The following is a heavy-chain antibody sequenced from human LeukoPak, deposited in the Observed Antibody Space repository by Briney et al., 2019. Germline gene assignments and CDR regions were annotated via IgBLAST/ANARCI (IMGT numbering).Heavy chain of an antibody. D-gene: IGHD5-12*01. CDR2: ISYDGSNK. V-gene: IGHV3-30*04. J-gene: IGHJ1*01. CDR3: AKEGLGLSGQEVVEYFQH. Sequence: GGSLRLSCAASGFTFSSYAMHWVRQAPGKGLEWVAVISYDGSNKYYADSVKGRFTISRDNSKNTLYLQMNSLRAEDTAVYYCAKEGLGLSGQEVVEYFQHWGQGTLVTVSS. CDR1: GFTFSSYA.